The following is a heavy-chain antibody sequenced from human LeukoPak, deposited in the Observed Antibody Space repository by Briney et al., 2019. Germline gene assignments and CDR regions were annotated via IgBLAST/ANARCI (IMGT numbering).Heavy chain of an antibody. Sequence: ASVKVSCKASGYTFTGYYMHWVRQAPGQGLEWMGWINPNSGGTNYAQKFQGRVTMTEDTSTDTAYMELSSLRSEDTAVYYCATGSYGSGSPYFDYWGQGTLVTVSS. J-gene: IGHJ4*02. CDR3: ATGSYGSGSPYFDY. CDR2: INPNSGGT. CDR1: GYTFTGYY. D-gene: IGHD3-10*01. V-gene: IGHV1-2*02.